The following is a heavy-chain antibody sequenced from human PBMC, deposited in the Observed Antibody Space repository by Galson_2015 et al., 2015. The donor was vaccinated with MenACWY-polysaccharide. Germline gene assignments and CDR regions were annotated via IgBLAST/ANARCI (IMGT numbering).Heavy chain of an antibody. CDR1: GGSIRTETYF. J-gene: IGHJ4*02. D-gene: IGHD6-19*01. CDR2: TSYTGST. CDR3: ARRRKRVAGEFDY. Sequence: SETLSLTCTVSGGSIRTETYFWGWIRQPPGKGLEWIGTTSYTGSTYYNPSLKGRVAFSTDTSNNHFSLTVTSGTAADTAVYYCARRRKRVAGEFDYWGQGTLVTVSS. V-gene: IGHV4-39*02.